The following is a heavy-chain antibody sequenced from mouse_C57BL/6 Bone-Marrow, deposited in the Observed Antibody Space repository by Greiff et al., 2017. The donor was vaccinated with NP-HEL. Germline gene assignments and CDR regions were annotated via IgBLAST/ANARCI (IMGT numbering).Heavy chain of an antibody. V-gene: IGHV1-26*01. D-gene: IGHD4-1*01. CDR2: INPNNGGT. CDR3: ARSRTNWSYAMDY. CDR1: GYTFTDYY. J-gene: IGHJ4*01. Sequence: EVQLQQSGPELVKPGASVKISCKASGYTFTDYYMNWVKQSHGKSLEWIGDINPNNGGTSYNQKFKGKATLTVDKSSSTAYMELRSLTSEDSAVYYCARSRTNWSYAMDYWGQGTSVTVSS.